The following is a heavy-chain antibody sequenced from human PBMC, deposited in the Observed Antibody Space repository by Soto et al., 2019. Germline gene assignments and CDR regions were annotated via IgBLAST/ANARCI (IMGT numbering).Heavy chain of an antibody. CDR1: GFTFNTAW. CDR3: TTDSSFDY. J-gene: IGHJ4*02. CDR2: IKSKTDGGTI. Sequence: PGGSLRLPYAASGFTFNTAWLHWLRQAPGKGLEWVGRIKSKTDGGTIEYAAPVKGRFTISRDDSKNTLYLQMNSLKTEDTAVYYCTTDSSFDYWGQGTLVTVSS. V-gene: IGHV3-15*07.